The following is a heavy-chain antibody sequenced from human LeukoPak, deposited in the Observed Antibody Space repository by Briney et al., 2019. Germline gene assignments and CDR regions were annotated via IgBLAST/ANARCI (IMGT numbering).Heavy chain of an antibody. D-gene: IGHD1-26*01. J-gene: IGHJ4*02. CDR3: VRQGGIVGATDY. CDR2: IYYSGST. CDR1: GGPISSSSYY. V-gene: IGHV4-39*01. Sequence: SETLSLTCTVSGGPISSSSYYWGWIRQPPGKGLEWIGSIYYSGSTYYNPSLKSRVTISVDTSKNQFSLKLSSVTAADTAVYYCVRQGGIVGATDYWGQGTLVTVSS.